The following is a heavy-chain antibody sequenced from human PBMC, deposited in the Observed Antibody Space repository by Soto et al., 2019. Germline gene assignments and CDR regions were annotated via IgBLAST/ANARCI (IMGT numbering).Heavy chain of an antibody. V-gene: IGHV5-51*01. CDR2: IYPGDSDT. J-gene: IGHJ4*02. D-gene: IGHD5-12*01. CDR3: ATSTVSYVDIVSSTTRGYFDH. CDR1: GYNFNTYW. Sequence: GESLKISCEGSGYNFNTYWIGWVRQMPGKGLEWKALIYPGDSDTRYSPSFEGQVTLSVDRSISTAYLQWSSLKASDTAIYYCATSTVSYVDIVSSTTRGYFDHWGQGTLVTVSS.